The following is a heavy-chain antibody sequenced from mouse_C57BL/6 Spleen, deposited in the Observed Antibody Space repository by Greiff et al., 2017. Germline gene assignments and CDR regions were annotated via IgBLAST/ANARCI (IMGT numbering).Heavy chain of an antibody. CDR2: ISNGGGST. J-gene: IGHJ3*01. CDR1: GFTFSDYY. D-gene: IGHD3-3*01. V-gene: IGHV5-12*01. Sequence: EVQVVESGGGLVQPGGSLKLSCAASGFTFSDYYMYWVRQTPEKRLEWVAYISNGGGSTYYPDTVKGRFTISRDNAKNTLYLQMSRLTSEDTAMYYCARHDGGLLAYWGQGTLVTVSA. CDR3: ARHDGGLLAY.